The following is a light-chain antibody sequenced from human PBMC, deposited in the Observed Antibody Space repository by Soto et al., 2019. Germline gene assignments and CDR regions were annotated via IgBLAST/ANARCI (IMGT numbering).Light chain of an antibody. CDR2: DGS. V-gene: IGKV3-11*01. J-gene: IGKJ5*01. CDR3: QQRSDWPPIT. CDR1: QSVNSY. Sequence: EIVWTQSPDTLSLSPGDRATLSFRASQSVNSYLAWYQQKPGQAPRLLIYDGSNRATGIPARFSGSGSGTDFTLTISSLEPEDFAVYYCQQRSDWPPITFGQGTRLEIK.